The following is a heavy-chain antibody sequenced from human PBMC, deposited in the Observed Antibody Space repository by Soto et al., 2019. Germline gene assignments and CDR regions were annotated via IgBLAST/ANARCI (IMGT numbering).Heavy chain of an antibody. CDR3: ARDRGYSGYDSPRYYYGMDV. J-gene: IGHJ6*02. CDR1: GFTFSSYG. V-gene: IGHV3-33*01. Sequence: QVQLVESGGGVVQPGRSLRLSCAASGFTFSSYGMHWVRQAPCKGLEWVAVIWYDGSNKWYADSVKGRFTISRDNSKNTLHLQMNSLRAEDTAVYSCARDRGYSGYDSPRYYYGMDVWGQGTTVTVSS. D-gene: IGHD5-12*01. CDR2: IWYDGSNK.